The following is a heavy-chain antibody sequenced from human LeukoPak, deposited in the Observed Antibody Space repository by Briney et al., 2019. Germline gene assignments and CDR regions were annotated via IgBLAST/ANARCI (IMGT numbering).Heavy chain of an antibody. CDR1: GGSISSYY. D-gene: IGHD6-13*01. CDR2: IYTSGST. CDR3: ARDNWYSSSWSLDY. V-gene: IGHV4-4*07. Sequence: SETLSLTCTVSGGSISSYYWSWLRQPPGKGLEWIGRIYTSGSTNYNPSLKSRVTMSVDTSKNQFSLKLSSVTAADTAVYYCARDNWYSSSWSLDYWGQGTLVTVSS. J-gene: IGHJ4*02.